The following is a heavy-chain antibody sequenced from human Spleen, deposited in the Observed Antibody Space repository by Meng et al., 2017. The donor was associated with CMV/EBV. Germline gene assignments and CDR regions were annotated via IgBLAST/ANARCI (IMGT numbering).Heavy chain of an antibody. CDR3: ARGNGEKRGFDY. J-gene: IGHJ4*02. CDR1: GFTFGSYA. D-gene: IGHD3-10*01. V-gene: IGHV3-74*01. CDR2: INSDGSIT. Sequence: CAASGFTFGSYAMSWVRQAPGKGLVWVSRINSDGSITTYADSVKGRFTISRDNAKNTLYLQMNSLRAEDTAVYYCARGNGEKRGFDYWGQGTLVTVSS.